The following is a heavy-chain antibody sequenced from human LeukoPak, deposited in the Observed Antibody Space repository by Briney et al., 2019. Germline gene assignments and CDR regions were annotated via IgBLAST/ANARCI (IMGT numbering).Heavy chain of an antibody. D-gene: IGHD4-17*01. CDR1: GFTFSSYE. CDR2: ISSSGSTI. CDR3: ARGDYGDYCLGY. J-gene: IGHJ4*02. V-gene: IGHV3-48*03. Sequence: PGGSLRLSCAASGFTFSSYEMNWVRQAPGKGLEWVSYISSSGSTIYYADSVKGRFTISRDNAKNSLYLQMNSLRAEDTAVYYYARGDYGDYCLGYWGQGTLVTVSS.